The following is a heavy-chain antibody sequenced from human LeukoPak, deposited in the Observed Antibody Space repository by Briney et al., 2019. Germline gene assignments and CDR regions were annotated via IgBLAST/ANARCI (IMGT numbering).Heavy chain of an antibody. CDR2: IYYSGST. CDR1: GGSISSYY. CDR3: AGDPFVEMATARPP. D-gene: IGHD5-24*01. J-gene: IGHJ5*02. V-gene: IGHV4-59*08. Sequence: SETLSLTCTVSGGSISSYYWSWIRQPPGKGLEWIGYIYYSGSTNYHPPLKSRVTISVDTSKNQFSLKLSSVTAADTAVYYCAGDPFVEMATARPPWGQGTLVTVSS.